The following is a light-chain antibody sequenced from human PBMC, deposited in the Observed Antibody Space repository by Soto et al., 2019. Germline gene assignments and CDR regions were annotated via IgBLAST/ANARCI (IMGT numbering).Light chain of an antibody. Sequence: DIVMTQSPDSLAVSLGERATINCKSSQSVLYSSNNKNYLAWYQQKPGQPPKLLIYWASTRESGVPDRFSGSGSGTDFTLTILSLQAEDVAVYYGHQYYRTLALTFGGGTKVEIK. J-gene: IGKJ4*01. V-gene: IGKV4-1*01. CDR3: HQYYRTLALT. CDR1: QSVLYSSNNKNY. CDR2: WAS.